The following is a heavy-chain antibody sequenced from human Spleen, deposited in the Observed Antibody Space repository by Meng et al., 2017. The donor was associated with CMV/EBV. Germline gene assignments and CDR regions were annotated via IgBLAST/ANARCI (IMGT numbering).Heavy chain of an antibody. CDR1: GYSFTSYW. CDR2: IYPGDSDN. D-gene: IGHD2-15*01. CDR3: ARTYCSGGACYSVDY. Sequence: KVSCRGSGYSFTSYWIGWGRQLPGKGLEWMGFIYPGDSDNRYSPSFQGQVTMSADKSISTAYLQWSSLKASDTAIYYCARTYCSGGACYSVDYWGQGALVTVSS. V-gene: IGHV5-51*01. J-gene: IGHJ4*02.